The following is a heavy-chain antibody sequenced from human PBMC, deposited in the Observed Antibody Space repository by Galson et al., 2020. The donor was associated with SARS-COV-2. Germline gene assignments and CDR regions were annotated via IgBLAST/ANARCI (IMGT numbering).Heavy chain of an antibody. V-gene: IGHV3-30*07. CDR2: ISYDGSNR. Sequence: GESLKISCAASGFTFSDYAMDWVRQAPGKGLEWVAVISYDGSNRYYADSVKGRFTLSRDNSKNSLYLQMNSLRAEDTAVYYCARAPDYYYYYMDVWGKGTTVTISS. CDR1: GFTFSDYA. CDR3: ARAPDYYYYYMDV. J-gene: IGHJ6*03.